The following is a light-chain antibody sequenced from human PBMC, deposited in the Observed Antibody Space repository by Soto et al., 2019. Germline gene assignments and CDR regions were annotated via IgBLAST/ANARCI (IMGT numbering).Light chain of an antibody. CDR1: SSDVGSYNL. V-gene: IGLV2-23*01. CDR3: CSYAGSSTLYV. J-gene: IGLJ1*01. Sequence: QSALTQPASVSGSPGQSITISCTGTSSDVGSYNLVSWYQQHPAKAPKLKIYEGNRRPSGVSNRFSGSKSGNTASLTISGLQAEDEADYYCCSYAGSSTLYVFGTGTKLTVL. CDR2: EGN.